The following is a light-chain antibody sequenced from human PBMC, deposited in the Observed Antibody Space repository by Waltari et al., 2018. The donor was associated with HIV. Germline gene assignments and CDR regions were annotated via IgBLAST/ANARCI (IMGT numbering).Light chain of an antibody. CDR2: DVN. J-gene: IGLJ3*02. CDR3: CSYADKYTWV. V-gene: IGLV2-11*01. Sequence: QSALTQPRSMSGSPGQSVTISCTGTSSDVGGYNYVSWYQQHPAKAPKLMIFDVNKRPSGVPGRFSGSKSSNTASLTISGLQAEDEADYYCCSYADKYTWVFGGGTKLTVL. CDR1: SSDVGGYNY.